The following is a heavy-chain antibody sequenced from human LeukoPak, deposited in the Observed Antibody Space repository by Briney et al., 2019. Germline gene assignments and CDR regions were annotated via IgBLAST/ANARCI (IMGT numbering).Heavy chain of an antibody. D-gene: IGHD3-10*01. J-gene: IGHJ3*02. CDR1: DYTFTNYD. CDR2: ISGYNGKT. V-gene: IGHV1-8*01. Sequence: ASVKVTCKASDYTFTNYDISWVRQAPGQGLEWMGWISGYNGKTSYAQKVQGRVTLTRNTSISTAYMELSSLRSEDTAVYYCARGARLLWFGESTSFDIWGQGTMVTVSS. CDR3: ARGARLLWFGESTSFDI.